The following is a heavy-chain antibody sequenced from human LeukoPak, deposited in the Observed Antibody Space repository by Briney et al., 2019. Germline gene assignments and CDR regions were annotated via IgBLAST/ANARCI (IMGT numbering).Heavy chain of an antibody. CDR2: IIAGGVTT. J-gene: IGHJ3*02. CDR1: GFSFPNDV. D-gene: IGHD2-2*01. V-gene: IGHV3-23*01. CDR3: AKDLRYCNRANCYGGGQAFFDI. Sequence: RGSLRLSCAASGFSFPNDVISWVRQAPGQGLEWVSRIIAGGVTTYYAHSVKGRFTISRDTSNHTLYLEMDRLRAEDTAVYYCAKDLRYCNRANCYGGGQAFFDIWGQGTMVIVSS.